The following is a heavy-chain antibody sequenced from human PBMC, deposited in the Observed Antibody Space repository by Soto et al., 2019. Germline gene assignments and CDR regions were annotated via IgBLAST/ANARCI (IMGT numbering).Heavy chain of an antibody. J-gene: IGHJ5*02. V-gene: IGHV4-4*07. CDR2: IYTSGST. Sequence: SETLSLTCTVSGGSISSYYWSWIRQPAGKGLEWIGRIYTSGSTNYNPSLKSRVTMSVDTSKNQFSLKLSSVTAADTAVYYCARGIAAAAKNWFDPWGQGTLVTSPQ. D-gene: IGHD6-13*01. CDR3: ARGIAAAAKNWFDP. CDR1: GGSISSYY.